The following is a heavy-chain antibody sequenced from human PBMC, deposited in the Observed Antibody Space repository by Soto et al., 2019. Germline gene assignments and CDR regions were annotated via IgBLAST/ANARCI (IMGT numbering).Heavy chain of an antibody. CDR2: ISYDGSNK. CDR1: GFTFSSYG. D-gene: IGHD1-26*01. Sequence: QVQLVESGGGVVQPGRSLRLSCAASGFTFSSYGMHWVRQAPGKGLEWVAVISYDGSNKYYADSVKGRFTISRDNSKNTLYLQLNSLRAEDTAVYYCAKVVLRDSGSYGWGQGTLVTVSS. V-gene: IGHV3-30*18. J-gene: IGHJ4*02. CDR3: AKVVLRDSGSYG.